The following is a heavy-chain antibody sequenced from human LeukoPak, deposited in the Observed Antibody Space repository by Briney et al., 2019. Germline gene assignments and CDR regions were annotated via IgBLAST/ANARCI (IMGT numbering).Heavy chain of an antibody. Sequence: ASVKVSCMAFGYTFTGYYMHWVRQAPGQGLEWMGWINPNSGGTNYAQKFQGRVTMTRDTSISTAYMELSRLRSDDTAVYYCARAKESSGWYNDWFDPWGQGTLVTVSS. V-gene: IGHV1-2*02. J-gene: IGHJ5*02. CDR3: ARAKESSGWYNDWFDP. D-gene: IGHD6-19*01. CDR1: GYTFTGYY. CDR2: INPNSGGT.